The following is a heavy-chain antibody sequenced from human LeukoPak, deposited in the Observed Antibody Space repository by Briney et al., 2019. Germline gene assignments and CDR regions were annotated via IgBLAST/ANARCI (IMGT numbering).Heavy chain of an antibody. D-gene: IGHD5-18*01. CDR2: IKSKTDGGTT. CDR1: GFTFSNAW. V-gene: IGHV3-15*01. CDR3: TTDRGYSYGYLC. J-gene: IGHJ4*02. Sequence: PGGSLRLSCAASGFTFSNAWMSWVRQAPGKGLEWVGRIKSKTDGGTTDYAAPVKGRFTISRDDSKTTLYLQMNSLKTEDTAVYYCTTDRGYSYGYLCWGQGTLVTVSS.